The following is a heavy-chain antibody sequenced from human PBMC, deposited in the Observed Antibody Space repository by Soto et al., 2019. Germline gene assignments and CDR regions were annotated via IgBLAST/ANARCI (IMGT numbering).Heavy chain of an antibody. CDR2: INHSGST. Sequence: SETLSLTCAVYGGSFSGYYWSWIRQPPGKGLEWIGEINHSGSTNYNPSLKSRVTISVDTSKNQFSLKLSSVTAADTAVYYCARGPTIYRDYGGNPNDYWGQGTLVTVSS. CDR3: ARGPTIYRDYGGNPNDY. D-gene: IGHD4-17*01. V-gene: IGHV4-34*01. CDR1: GGSFSGYY. J-gene: IGHJ4*02.